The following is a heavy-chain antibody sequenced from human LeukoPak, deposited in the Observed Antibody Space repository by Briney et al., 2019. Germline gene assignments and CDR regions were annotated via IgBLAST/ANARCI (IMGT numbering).Heavy chain of an antibody. CDR3: TREIIYCSGGSCYGWFDP. J-gene: IGHJ5*02. Sequence: GGSLRLSCAASGFTFSSYWMNWARQAPGKGLEWVASINHNGNVNYYVDSVKGRFTISRDNSKNTLYLQMNSLRAEDTAVYYCTREIIYCSGGSCYGWFDPWGQGTLVTVSS. V-gene: IGHV3-7*01. D-gene: IGHD2-15*01. CDR1: GFTFSSYW. CDR2: INHNGNVN.